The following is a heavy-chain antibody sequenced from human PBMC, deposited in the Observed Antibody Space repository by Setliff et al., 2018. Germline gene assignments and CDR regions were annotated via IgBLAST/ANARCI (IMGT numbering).Heavy chain of an antibody. V-gene: IGHV3-20*04. CDR1: GFTFDDYG. D-gene: IGHD3-9*01. Sequence: GGSLRLSCAASGFTFDDYGMSWVRQAPGKGLEWVSGINWNGGSTGYADSVKGRFTISRDNAKNSLYLQMNSLRAEDTAVYYCAREHYDILTGYYPYYGMDVWGQGTTVTVSS. CDR3: AREHYDILTGYYPYYGMDV. CDR2: INWNGGST. J-gene: IGHJ6*02.